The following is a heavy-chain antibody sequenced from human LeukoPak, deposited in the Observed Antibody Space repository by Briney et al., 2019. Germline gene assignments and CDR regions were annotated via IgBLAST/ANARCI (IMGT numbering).Heavy chain of an antibody. CDR3: ANDANYLDSSGSFIPFDY. CDR1: GFTFSRFA. V-gene: IGHV3-23*01. CDR2: ISGNGLQT. D-gene: IGHD3-22*01. J-gene: IGHJ4*02. Sequence: GGSLRLSCSASGFTFSRFAMTWVRQLPGKGLEWVSTISGNGLQTFYADSVKGRFSVSRDNSQKIVYLQMDSLRADDSALYYCANDANYLDSSGSFIPFDYWGQGTLVTVAS.